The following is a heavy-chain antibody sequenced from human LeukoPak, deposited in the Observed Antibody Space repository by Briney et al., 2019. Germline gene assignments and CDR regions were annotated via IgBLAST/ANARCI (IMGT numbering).Heavy chain of an antibody. J-gene: IGHJ3*02. Sequence: PSETLSLTCTVSGGSISSYYWSWIRQPPGKGLEWIGYIYYSGSTNYNPSLKSRVTISVDTSKNQFSLKLSSVTAADTAVYYCARDVGAAAGGGNDAFDIWGQGTMVTVSS. CDR2: IYYSGST. CDR3: ARDVGAAAGGGNDAFDI. CDR1: GGSISSYY. D-gene: IGHD6-25*01. V-gene: IGHV4-59*01.